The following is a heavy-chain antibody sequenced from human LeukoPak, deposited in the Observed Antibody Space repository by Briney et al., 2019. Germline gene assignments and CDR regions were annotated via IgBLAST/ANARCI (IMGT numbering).Heavy chain of an antibody. D-gene: IGHD3-3*01. J-gene: IGHJ4*02. CDR2: INPNSGGT. V-gene: IGHV1-2*02. CDR3: ARAWDITIFGVVITGPNDY. CDR1: GYTFTGYY. Sequence: ASVKVSCKASGYTFTGYYMHWVRQAPGQGLEWMGWINPNSGGTNYAQKFQGRVTMTRDTSISTAYMELSRLRSDDTAVYYCARAWDITIFGVVITGPNDYWGQGTLVTVSS.